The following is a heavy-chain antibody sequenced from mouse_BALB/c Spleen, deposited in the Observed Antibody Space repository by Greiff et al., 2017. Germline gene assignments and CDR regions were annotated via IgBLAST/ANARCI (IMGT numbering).Heavy chain of an antibody. J-gene: IGHJ3*01. D-gene: IGHD2-3*01. CDR2: ISYSGST. CDR3: ARAGGDGYPFAY. V-gene: IGHV3-2*02. CDR1: GYSITSDYA. Sequence: DVKLVESGPGLVKPSQSLSLTCTVTGYSITSDYAWNWIRQFPGNKLEWMGYISYSGSTSYNPSLKSRISITRDTSKNQFFLQLNSVTTEDTATYYCARAGGDGYPFAYWGQGTLVTVSA.